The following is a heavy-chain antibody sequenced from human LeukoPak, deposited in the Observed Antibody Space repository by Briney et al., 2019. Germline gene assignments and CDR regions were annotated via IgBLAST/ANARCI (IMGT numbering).Heavy chain of an antibody. CDR3: ARAYDFWSGYPYYFDY. CDR2: ISSSSSYI. V-gene: IGHV3-21*01. D-gene: IGHD3-3*01. Sequence: GGSLRLSCAASGFTFSSYSMNWVRQAPGKGLELVSSISSSSSYIYYADSVKGRFTISRDNAKNSLYLQMNSLRAEDTAVYYCARAYDFWSGYPYYFDYWGQGTLVTVSS. J-gene: IGHJ4*02. CDR1: GFTFSSYS.